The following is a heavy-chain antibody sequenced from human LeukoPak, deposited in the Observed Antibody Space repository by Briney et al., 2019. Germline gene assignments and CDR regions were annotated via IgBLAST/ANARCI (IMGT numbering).Heavy chain of an antibody. Sequence: GGSLRLSCAASGFTFSSYSTNWVRQAPGKGLEWVSSISSSGSTIYYADSVKGRFTISRDNAKNSLYLQMNSLRAEDTAVYYCAELGTTMIGGVWGKGTTVTISS. CDR3: AELGTTMIGGV. CDR2: ISSSGSTI. D-gene: IGHD3-10*02. J-gene: IGHJ6*04. CDR1: GFTFSSYS. V-gene: IGHV3-48*04.